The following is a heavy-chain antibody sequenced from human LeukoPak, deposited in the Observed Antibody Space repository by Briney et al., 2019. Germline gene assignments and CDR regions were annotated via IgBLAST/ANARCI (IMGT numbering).Heavy chain of an antibody. CDR3: ARELEIAVAGTLGY. CDR2: IWYDGSNK. V-gene: IGHV3-33*01. CDR1: GFTFSSYA. Sequence: PRGSLRLSCAASGFTFSSYAMHWVRQAPGKGLEWVAVIWYDGSNKYYADSVKGRFTISRDHSKNTLYLQMKSLRAEDTAVYYCARELEIAVAGTLGYWGQGTLVTVSS. D-gene: IGHD6-19*01. J-gene: IGHJ4*02.